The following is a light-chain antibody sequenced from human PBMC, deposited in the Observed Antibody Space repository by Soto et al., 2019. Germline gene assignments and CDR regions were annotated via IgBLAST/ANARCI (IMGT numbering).Light chain of an antibody. CDR3: ASWDDSLSGYV. Sequence: QSVLTQPPSASGTPGQRVTISCSGSSSNIRSNYVYWYQHLPGTAPKLLIYSNDQRPSGVPDRFSGSKSGTSASLAISGLRSEDEADYYCASWDDSLSGYVFGTGTKLTVL. J-gene: IGLJ1*01. CDR1: SSNIRSNY. CDR2: SND. V-gene: IGLV1-47*02.